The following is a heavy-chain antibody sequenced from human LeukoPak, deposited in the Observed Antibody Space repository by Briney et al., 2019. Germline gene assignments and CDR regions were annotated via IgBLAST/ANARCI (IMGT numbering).Heavy chain of an antibody. CDR1: VGSISSSSYY. V-gene: IGHV4-39*01. CDR2: IYYSGNT. J-gene: IGHJ4*02. Sequence: PSESLSLTCTVSVGSISSSSYYWGWIRQPPGKGLEWIGSIYYSGNTYYNPSLKSRVTIFVDTSKNQFSLKLSSVTAADTAVYYCASIYTAMVSFDYWGQGTLVIVSS. D-gene: IGHD5-18*01. CDR3: ASIYTAMVSFDY.